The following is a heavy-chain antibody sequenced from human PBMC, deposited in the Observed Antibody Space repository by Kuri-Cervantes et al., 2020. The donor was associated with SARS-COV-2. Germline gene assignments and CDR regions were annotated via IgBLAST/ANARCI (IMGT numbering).Heavy chain of an antibody. D-gene: IGHD3-22*01. CDR1: GGSITSTSYY. J-gene: IGHJ3*02. CDR3: ARGGYYGSSGYSSRRAFDI. V-gene: IGHV4-61*05. CDR2: IYYSGST. Sequence: SETLSLTCTVSGGSITSTSYYWSWIRQPPGKGLEWIGYIYYSGSTNYNPSLKSRVTISVDTSKNQFSLKLSSVTAADTAVYYCARGGYYGSSGYSSRRAFDIWGQGTMVTVSS.